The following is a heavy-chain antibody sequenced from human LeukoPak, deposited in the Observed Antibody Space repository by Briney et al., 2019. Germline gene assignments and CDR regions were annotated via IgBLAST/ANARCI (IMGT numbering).Heavy chain of an antibody. D-gene: IGHD3-3*01. Sequence: SETLTLTCAVYGGSFSGDYWSWIRQPPGKGLEWIGDINRSGRAVYNTPLKSRVIISVYTSKNQFSLKVNSVTAADTAVYYCARHKIVITMLGVHRWFDPWGQGTLVAVSS. CDR2: INRSGRA. V-gene: IGHV4-34*01. CDR1: GGSFSGDY. J-gene: IGHJ5*02. CDR3: ARHKIVITMLGVHRWFDP.